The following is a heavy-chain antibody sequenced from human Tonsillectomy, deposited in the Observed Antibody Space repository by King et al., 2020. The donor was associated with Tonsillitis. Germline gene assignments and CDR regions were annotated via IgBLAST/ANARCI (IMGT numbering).Heavy chain of an antibody. J-gene: IGHJ6*03. D-gene: IGHD1-26*01. CDR1: GGSFSGYY. V-gene: IGHV4-34*01. CDR3: ARGILRKRDYYYYYYMDV. CDR2: INHSGST. Sequence: VQLQQWGAGLLKPSETLSLTCAVYGGSFSGYYWSWIRQPPGKGLEWIGEINHSGSTNYNPSLKSRVTLSVDTSKNQFSLKLSSVTAADTAVYYCARGILRKRDYYYYYYMDVWGKGTTVTVSS.